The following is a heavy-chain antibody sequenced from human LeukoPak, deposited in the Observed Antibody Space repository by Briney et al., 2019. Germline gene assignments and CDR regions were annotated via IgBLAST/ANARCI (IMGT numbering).Heavy chain of an antibody. J-gene: IGHJ6*03. CDR2: IRSKAYGGTT. CDR3: TRDRQYSGSYYPYYYYYMDV. D-gene: IGHD1-26*01. Sequence: PGGSLRLSCTASGFTFGDYAMSWVRQAPGKGLEWVGFIRSKAYGGTTEYAASVKGRFTISRDDSKSIAYLQMNSLKTEDTAVYYRTRDRQYSGSYYPYYYYYMDVWGKGTTVTVSS. CDR1: GFTFGDYA. V-gene: IGHV3-49*04.